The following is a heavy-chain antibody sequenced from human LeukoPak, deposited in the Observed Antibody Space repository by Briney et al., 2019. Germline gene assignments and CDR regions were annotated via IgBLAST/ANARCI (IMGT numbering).Heavy chain of an antibody. CDR2: ISGSGGST. CDR1: GFTFSSYA. CDR3: AKDAAAVIVVVPAANLLGY. J-gene: IGHJ4*02. D-gene: IGHD2-2*01. V-gene: IGHV3-23*01. Sequence: PGGSLRLSCAASGFTFSSYAMSWVRQAPGKGLEWVSAISGSGGSTYYADSVKGRFTISRDNSKNTLYLQMNSLRAEDTAVYYCAKDAAAVIVVVPAANLLGYWGQGTLVTVSS.